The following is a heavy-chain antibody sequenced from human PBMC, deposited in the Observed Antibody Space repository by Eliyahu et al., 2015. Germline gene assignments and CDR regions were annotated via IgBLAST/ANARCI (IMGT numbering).Heavy chain of an antibody. CDR1: GFIFRFSG. J-gene: IGHJ4*02. CDR3: ARGHFDDSVRAHPYFDS. CDR2: ISAYDSKT. D-gene: IGHD3-22*01. Sequence: QVQLVQSGTEVKKPGASVKVSCKASGFIFRFSGISWIRQAPRQGLEWMAWISAYDSKTNYAQKFQGRLSMTTDTPTSTAYMELRSLRSDDTAVYYCARGHFDDSVRAHPYFDSWGQGTLVTVSS. V-gene: IGHV1-18*01.